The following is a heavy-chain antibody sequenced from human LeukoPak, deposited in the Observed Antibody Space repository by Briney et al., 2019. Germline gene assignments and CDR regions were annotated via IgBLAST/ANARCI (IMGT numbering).Heavy chain of an antibody. V-gene: IGHV6-1*01. Sequence: SQILSLTCAISGDSVSSNIAAWSWIRQSPSRGLEWLGRTYYRSKWYNDYAVSVKSRITINSDTSKNHFSLQLNSVTPDDTAVYYCARSDGSGKNWFDPWGQGTLVTVSS. D-gene: IGHD3-22*01. CDR1: GDSVSSNIAA. J-gene: IGHJ5*02. CDR3: ARSDGSGKNWFDP. CDR2: TYYRSKWYN.